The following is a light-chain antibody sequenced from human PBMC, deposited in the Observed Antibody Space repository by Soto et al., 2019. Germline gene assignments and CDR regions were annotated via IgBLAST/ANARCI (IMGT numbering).Light chain of an antibody. Sequence: QSVLTQPPSVSGAPGQWVTISCTGTSSNIGAGYDVHWYQQLPGTAPQLLIYANSKRPSGVPDRFSGSKSGTSASLAITGLEAEDAADYYCSSYDSSLSVVFGGGTKLTVL. CDR3: SSYDSSLSVV. CDR2: ANS. V-gene: IGLV1-40*01. J-gene: IGLJ2*01. CDR1: SSNIGAGYD.